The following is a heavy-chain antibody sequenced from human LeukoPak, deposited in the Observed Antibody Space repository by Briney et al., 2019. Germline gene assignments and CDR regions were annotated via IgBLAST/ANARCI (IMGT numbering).Heavy chain of an antibody. CDR2: ITTYNGNT. Sequence: ASLKVSCKASGYTFTNFGISWVRQAPGQGLEWMGWITTYNGNTNYAQKVQGRVTMTTDTSTSTAYLELRSLTSDDTAVYYCARRDCSSSSCHYYYYYMDVWGQGTTVTVSS. V-gene: IGHV1-18*01. D-gene: IGHD2-2*01. J-gene: IGHJ6*02. CDR3: ARRDCSSSSCHYYYYYMDV. CDR1: GYTFTNFG.